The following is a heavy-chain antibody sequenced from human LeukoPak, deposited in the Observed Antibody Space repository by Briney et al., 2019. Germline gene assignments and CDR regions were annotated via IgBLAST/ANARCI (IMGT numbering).Heavy chain of an antibody. CDR2: IIPIFGTA. CDR1: GGTFSSYA. J-gene: IGHJ5*02. V-gene: IGHV1-69*06. D-gene: IGHD4-17*01. Sequence: ASVKVSCKASGGTFSSYAISWVRQAPGQGLEWMGGIIPIFGTANYAQKFQGRVTITADKSTSTAYMELSSLRSEDTAVYYCARSGSVTRSDWFDPWGQGTLVTVSS. CDR3: ARSGSVTRSDWFDP.